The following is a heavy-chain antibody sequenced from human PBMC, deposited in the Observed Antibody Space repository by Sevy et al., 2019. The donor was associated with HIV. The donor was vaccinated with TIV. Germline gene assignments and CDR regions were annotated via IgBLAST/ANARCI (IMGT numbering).Heavy chain of an antibody. J-gene: IGHJ3*02. D-gene: IGHD2-2*01. CDR2: ISSSGSTI. Sequence: GGSLRLSCAASGFTFSDYYMSWIRQAPGKGLEWVSYISSSGSTIYYADSVKGRFTISRDNAKNSRYLQMNSLRAEDTAVYYCARAVRLCAFDIWGQGTMVTVSS. CDR1: GFTFSDYY. V-gene: IGHV3-11*04. CDR3: ARAVRLCAFDI.